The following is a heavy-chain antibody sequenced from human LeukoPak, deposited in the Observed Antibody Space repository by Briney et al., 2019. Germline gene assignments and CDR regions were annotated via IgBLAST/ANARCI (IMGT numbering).Heavy chain of an antibody. CDR3: ATVVGDYGSSLDY. D-gene: IGHD1-26*01. V-gene: IGHV1-24*01. J-gene: IGHJ4*02. CDR2: FDPEDGET. CDR1: GYTLTELS. Sequence: ASVKVSCKVSGYTLTELSMHWVRQAPGKGLEWMGGFDPEDGETIYAQKFQGRVTMTEDTSTDTAYMELSSLRSEDTAVYYSATVVGDYGSSLDYWGQGTLVTVSS.